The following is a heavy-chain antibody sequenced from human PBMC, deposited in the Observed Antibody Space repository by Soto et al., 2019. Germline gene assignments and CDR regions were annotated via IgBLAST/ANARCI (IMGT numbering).Heavy chain of an antibody. CDR3: AADPGAVAGPLGY. Sequence: ASVKVSCKASGFTFTSSAVQWVRQARGQRLEWIGWIVVGSGNTNYAQKFQERVTITRDMSTSTAYMELSSLRSEDTAVYYCAADPGAVAGPLGYWGQGTLVTVSS. CDR1: GFTFTSSA. J-gene: IGHJ4*02. V-gene: IGHV1-58*01. CDR2: IVVGSGNT. D-gene: IGHD6-19*01.